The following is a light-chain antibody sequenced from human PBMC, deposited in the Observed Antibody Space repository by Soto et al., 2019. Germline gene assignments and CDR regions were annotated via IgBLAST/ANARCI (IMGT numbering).Light chain of an antibody. J-gene: IGLJ2*01. CDR1: SSNIGAGYE. V-gene: IGLV1-40*01. CDR3: QSYDSSLSGSVV. CDR2: DNS. Sequence: QSVLTQPPSVSGAPGQRVTISCTGSSSNIGAGYEVHWYQQLPGTAPKLLIYDNSNRPSGVPDRFSGSESGTSASLAITGLQAEDEADYYCQSYDSSLSGSVVFGGGTKVTVL.